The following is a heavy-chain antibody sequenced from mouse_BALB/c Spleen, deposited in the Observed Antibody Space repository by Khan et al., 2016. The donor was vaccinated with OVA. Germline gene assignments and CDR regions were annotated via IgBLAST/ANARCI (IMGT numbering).Heavy chain of an antibody. V-gene: IGHV5-17*02. Sequence: DVQLVESGGGLVQPGGSRKLSCAASGFTFSSYGMHWVRQAPEKGLELVAYISGDSSTIYYTDTVKGRFTISRDNPKNTLSLQMTSLMSEDTAMYYCATSYYYGYYFDYWGPGTTLTVSS. CDR2: ISGDSSTI. J-gene: IGHJ2*01. CDR3: ATSYYYGYYFDY. D-gene: IGHD1-1*01. CDR1: GFTFSSYG.